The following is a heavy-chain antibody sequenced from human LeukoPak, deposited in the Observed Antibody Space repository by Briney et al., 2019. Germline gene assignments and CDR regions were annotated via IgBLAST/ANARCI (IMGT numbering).Heavy chain of an antibody. Sequence: ASVKVSCKASGYSFTSHYMHWVRQAPGQGLEWLGLINPSGSSTLYAQKFQGRVTMTRDMSTTTDYMELSSLRSEDTAVYYCARVPSRCTNGVCYSRAGNAFDIWGQGTMVTVSS. J-gene: IGHJ3*02. CDR3: ARVPSRCTNGVCYSRAGNAFDI. V-gene: IGHV1-46*01. CDR2: INPSGSST. CDR1: GYSFTSHY. D-gene: IGHD2-8*01.